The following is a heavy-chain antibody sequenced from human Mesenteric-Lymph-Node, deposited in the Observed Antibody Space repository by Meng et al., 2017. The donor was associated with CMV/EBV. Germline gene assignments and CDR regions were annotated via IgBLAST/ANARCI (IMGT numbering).Heavy chain of an antibody. Sequence: SETLSLTCAPYGGPFSGHYWSWIRQPPGKGLEWIGEINHSGSTNYNPSLKSRVTISVDTSKNQFSLKLSSVTAADTAVYYCASRIITIFGVVIIRQNWFDPWGQGTLVTVSS. V-gene: IGHV4-34*01. CDR2: INHSGST. J-gene: IGHJ5*02. D-gene: IGHD3-3*01. CDR3: ASRIITIFGVVIIRQNWFDP. CDR1: GGPFSGHY.